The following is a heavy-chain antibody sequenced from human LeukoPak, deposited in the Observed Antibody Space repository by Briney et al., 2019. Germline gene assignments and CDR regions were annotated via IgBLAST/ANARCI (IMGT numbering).Heavy chain of an antibody. D-gene: IGHD4-11*01. J-gene: IGHJ3*02. CDR1: GFTFSSYA. Sequence: GGSLRLSCAPSGFTFSSYAVHWVRQAPGKGLEWVAVISYAGSNKFYADSVRGRVTISRDNSKNTLYLQMNNLKTEDTAVYYCARGQHRVTYSDDAFDIWGQGTMVTVSS. V-gene: IGHV3-30-3*01. CDR3: ARGQHRVTYSDDAFDI. CDR2: ISYAGSNK.